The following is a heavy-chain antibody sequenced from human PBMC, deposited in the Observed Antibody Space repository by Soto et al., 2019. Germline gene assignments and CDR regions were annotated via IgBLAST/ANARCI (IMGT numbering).Heavy chain of an antibody. J-gene: IGHJ6*02. V-gene: IGHV5-10-1*01. CDR3: ARRAVTTTYYYGMDV. CDR2: IDPSDSYT. CDR1: GYSFTSYW. D-gene: IGHD4-17*01. Sequence: SLKISCKGSGYSFTSYWISWVRQMPGKGLEWMGRIDPSDSYTNYSPSFQGHVTISADKSISTAYLQWSSLKASDTAMYYCARRAVTTTYYYGMDVWGQGTTVTVSS.